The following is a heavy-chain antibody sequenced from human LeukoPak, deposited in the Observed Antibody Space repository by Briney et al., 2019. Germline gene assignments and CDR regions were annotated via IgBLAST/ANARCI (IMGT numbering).Heavy chain of an antibody. Sequence: SETLSLTCTVSGGAVSSGSYYWSWIRQPPGKGLEWIGYIYYSGSTNYNPSLESRVTISVDTPKNQFSLKLSSVTAADTAVYYCAGGIAAAERTDYWGQGTLVTVSS. CDR2: IYYSGST. D-gene: IGHD6-13*01. J-gene: IGHJ4*02. V-gene: IGHV4-61*01. CDR1: GGAVSSGSYY. CDR3: AGGIAAAERTDY.